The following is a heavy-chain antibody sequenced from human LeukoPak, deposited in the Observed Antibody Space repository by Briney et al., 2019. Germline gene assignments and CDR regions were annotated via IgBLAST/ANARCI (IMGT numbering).Heavy chain of an antibody. V-gene: IGHV1-2*02. CDR1: GYTFTGYY. CDR3: ARGTGYISSWTPNQPFDY. J-gene: IGHJ4*02. D-gene: IGHD6-13*01. Sequence: ASVKVSCKASGYTFTGYYVHWARQAPGQRLEWMGWINPNSGGTSYAQRFQGRVTMTRDTSISTAYMELSSLRSDDTAVYYCARGTGYISSWTPNQPFDYWGQGTLVTVSS. CDR2: INPNSGGT.